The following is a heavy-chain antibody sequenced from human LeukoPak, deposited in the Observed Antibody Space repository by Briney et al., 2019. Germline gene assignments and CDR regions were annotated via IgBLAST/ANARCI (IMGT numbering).Heavy chain of an antibody. Sequence: GGSLRLSCAASGFTFSGSAMHWVRQAPGKGLVWVSRINSDGSRPNYADSVKGRVTISRDNAKNTLYLQMNSLRAEDTAVFYCAREGNSGAFDIWGQGTMVTVSS. CDR2: INSDGSRP. CDR1: GFTFSGSA. CDR3: AREGNSGAFDI. J-gene: IGHJ3*02. V-gene: IGHV3-74*01. D-gene: IGHD1-7*01.